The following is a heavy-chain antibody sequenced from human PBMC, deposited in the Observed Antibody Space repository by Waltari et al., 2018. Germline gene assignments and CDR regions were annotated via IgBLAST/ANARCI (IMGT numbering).Heavy chain of an antibody. CDR3: ARLEGVGANSDWFDP. CDR1: GYSISSGYY. D-gene: IGHD3-3*01. J-gene: IGHJ5*02. CDR2: IYHSGST. V-gene: IGHV4-38-2*01. Sequence: QVQLQESGPGLVKPSETLSLTCAVSGYSISSGYYWGWIRQPPGKGLEWIGSIYHSGSTYYNPSLKSRVTISVDTSKNQFSLKLSSVTAADTAVYYCARLEGVGANSDWFDPWGQGTLVTVSS.